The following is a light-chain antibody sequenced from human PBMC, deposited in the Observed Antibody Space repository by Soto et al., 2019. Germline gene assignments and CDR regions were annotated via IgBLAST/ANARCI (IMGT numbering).Light chain of an antibody. CDR3: SSFTSSTTYV. V-gene: IGLV2-18*02. J-gene: IGLJ1*01. CDR2: EVS. Sequence: QAVLTQPPSVSGSPGQAVAISRTGTSSDVGSYNRVAWYQQPPGTAPKLMIYEVSNRPSGAPDRFSGSKSGNTASLTISGLQAEDEADYYCSSFTSSTTYVFGTGTTVTVL. CDR1: SSDVGSYNR.